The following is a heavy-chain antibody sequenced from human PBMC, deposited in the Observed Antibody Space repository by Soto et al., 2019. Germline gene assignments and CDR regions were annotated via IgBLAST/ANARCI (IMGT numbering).Heavy chain of an antibody. CDR2: VSRGGST. J-gene: IGHJ4*02. D-gene: IGHD2-15*01. CDR1: GFTFTSYA. CDR3: AKRRGAGGHFDY. Sequence: GGSLRLSCAASGFTFTSYAMGWVRQAPGKGLECVSVVSRGGSTHYADSVTGRFIVSRDNSKNTVSLQMNSLRADDTAVYYCAKRRGAGGHFDYWGQGALVTVSS. V-gene: IGHV3-23*01.